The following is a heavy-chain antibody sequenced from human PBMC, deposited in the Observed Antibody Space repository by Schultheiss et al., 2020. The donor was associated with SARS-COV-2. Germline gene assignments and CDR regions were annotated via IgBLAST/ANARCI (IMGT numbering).Heavy chain of an antibody. CDR2: INPNSGGT. V-gene: IGHV1-2*02. D-gene: IGHD6-6*01. Sequence: GGSLRLSCKASGYTFTGYYMHWVRQAPGQGLEWMGWINPNSGGTNYAQKFQGRVTMTRDTSISTAYMELSRLRSDDTAVYYCAIEYSSSSYAFDIWGQGTMVTVSS. CDR1: GYTFTGYY. J-gene: IGHJ3*02. CDR3: AIEYSSSSYAFDI.